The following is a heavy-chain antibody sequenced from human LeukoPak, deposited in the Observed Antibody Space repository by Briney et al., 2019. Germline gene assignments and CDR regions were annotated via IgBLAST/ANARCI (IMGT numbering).Heavy chain of an antibody. CDR1: GYTFTGYY. CDR3: ARGAPYYYGLGSFFPFDS. CDR2: INVNNGGT. J-gene: IGHJ4*02. V-gene: IGHV1-2*04. Sequence: GASVKVSCKTSGYTFTGYYLHWVRQAPGQGPEWMGWINVNNGGTNYAQKFQGWVTLTRDTSINTAYMELSRLKSDDTAVYYCARGAPYYYGLGSFFPFDSWGQGTLVTVSS. D-gene: IGHD3-16*01.